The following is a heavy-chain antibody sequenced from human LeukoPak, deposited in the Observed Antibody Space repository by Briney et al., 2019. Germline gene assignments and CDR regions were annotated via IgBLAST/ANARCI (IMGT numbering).Heavy chain of an antibody. V-gene: IGHV5-51*01. CDR3: ARHVYSGYEHIDY. D-gene: IGHD5-12*01. CDR2: IYPGDSDT. Sequence: GESLKISCKGSEYNFASYWIGWVRQMPGKGLEWMGIIYPGDSDTRYSPSFQGQVTISADKSISTAYLQWSSLEASDTAIYYCARHVYSGYEHIDYWGQGTLVTVSS. J-gene: IGHJ4*02. CDR1: EYNFASYW.